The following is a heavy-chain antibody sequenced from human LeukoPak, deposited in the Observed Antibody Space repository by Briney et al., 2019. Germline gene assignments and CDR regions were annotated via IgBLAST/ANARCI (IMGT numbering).Heavy chain of an antibody. J-gene: IGHJ6*03. V-gene: IGHV4-34*01. Sequence: SETLSLTCAVYGGSFSGYYWSWIRQPPGKGLEWIGEINHSGSTNYNPSLKSRVTISVDTSKNQFSLKLSSVTAADTAVYYCARTTEEYYGSGKSRKYYSYYYYMDVWGKGTTVTVSS. CDR2: INHSGST. D-gene: IGHD3-10*01. CDR3: ARTTEEYYGSGKSRKYYSYYYYMDV. CDR1: GGSFSGYY.